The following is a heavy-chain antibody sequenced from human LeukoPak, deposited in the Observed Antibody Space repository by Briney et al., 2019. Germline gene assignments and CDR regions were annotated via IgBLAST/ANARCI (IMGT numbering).Heavy chain of an antibody. CDR3: ARHSRAYYGSGSWVDY. Sequence: TPSETLSLTCTVSGGSISSSSYYWGWIRQPPGKGLEWIGSIYYSGSTYYNPSLKSRVTISVDTSKNQFSLKLSSVTAADTAVYYCARHSRAYYGSGSWVDYWGQGTLVTVSS. D-gene: IGHD3-10*01. J-gene: IGHJ4*02. CDR1: GGSISSSSYY. CDR2: IYYSGST. V-gene: IGHV4-39*01.